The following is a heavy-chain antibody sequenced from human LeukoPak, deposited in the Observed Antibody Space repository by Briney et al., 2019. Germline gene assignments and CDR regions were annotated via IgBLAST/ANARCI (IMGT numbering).Heavy chain of an antibody. D-gene: IGHD6-19*01. Sequence: RASVKVSCKASGYSFTSYGITWVRQAPGQGLEWMGWINPYNGNTNYAQKLQGRVTMITDTSTSTAYMMLTRLRSDERAVYYCRRERSGWFFSNWGQGTLVTVSS. J-gene: IGHJ4*02. CDR3: RRERSGWFFSN. V-gene: IGHV1-18*01. CDR2: INPYNGNT. CDR1: GYSFTSYG.